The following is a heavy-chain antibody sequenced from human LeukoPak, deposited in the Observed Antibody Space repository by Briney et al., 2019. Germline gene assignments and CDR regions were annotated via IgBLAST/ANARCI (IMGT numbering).Heavy chain of an antibody. J-gene: IGHJ4*02. V-gene: IGHV3-30*02. CDR3: AKVGYGWYEVDY. CDR2: IRYDGGEG. D-gene: IGHD6-19*01. Sequence: GGSLRLSCAASGFTFSTYGMHWVRQAPGKGLDWVAFIRYDGGEGYYADSVKDRFTVSRDNSKNTLYLQMNSLRVEDTAVYYCAKVGYGWYEVDYWGQGTLVTVSS. CDR1: GFTFSTYG.